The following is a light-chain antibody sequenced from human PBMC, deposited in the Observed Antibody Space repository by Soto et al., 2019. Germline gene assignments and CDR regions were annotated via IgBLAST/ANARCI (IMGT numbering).Light chain of an antibody. CDR1: SSNIESNY. Sequence: QSVLTQPPSASGTPGQRVTISCSGSSSNIESNYVYWYQQLPGTAPKLLIHWNNQRPSGVPDRFSGSKSGTSASLAISGLRSEDEAYYYCATWDDSLSGAVFGGGTQLTVL. V-gene: IGLV1-47*01. CDR2: WNN. CDR3: ATWDDSLSGAV. J-gene: IGLJ7*01.